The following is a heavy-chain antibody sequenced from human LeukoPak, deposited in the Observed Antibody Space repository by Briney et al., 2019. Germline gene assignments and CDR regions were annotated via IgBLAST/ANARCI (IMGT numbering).Heavy chain of an antibody. Sequence: SETLSLTCTVSGGSISSYYWSWIRQPPGKGLEWIGYIYYRGSTNYNPSLKSRVTISVDTSKNQFSLKLSSVTAADTAVYYCARDIAAAGFPSNFDLWGRGTLVTVSS. V-gene: IGHV4-59*01. CDR2: IYYRGST. D-gene: IGHD6-13*01. CDR1: GGSISSYY. CDR3: ARDIAAAGFPSNFDL. J-gene: IGHJ2*01.